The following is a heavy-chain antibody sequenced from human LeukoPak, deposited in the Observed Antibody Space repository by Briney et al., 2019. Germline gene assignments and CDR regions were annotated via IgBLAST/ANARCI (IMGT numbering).Heavy chain of an antibody. J-gene: IGHJ6*03. CDR1: GFTFDDYG. CDR3: ARAYYYMDV. CDR2: TNWNGAST. Sequence: GGSLRLSCAASGFTFDDYGMNWVRQAPGKGLEWVTGTNWNGASTGYAASVKGRFTISRDNAKNSLYLQMNDLRAEDTAVYYCARAYYYMDVWGKGTTVTVSS. V-gene: IGHV3-20*04.